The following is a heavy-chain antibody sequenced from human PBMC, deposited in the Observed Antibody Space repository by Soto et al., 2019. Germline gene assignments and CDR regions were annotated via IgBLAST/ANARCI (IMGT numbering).Heavy chain of an antibody. CDR2: IVPVAGIA. D-gene: IGHD4-17*01. CDR3: ARDRIGDYVPLEY. Sequence: QVQLVQSGAEVKKPGSSVKVSCKASGGTFSTYTISWVRQAPGQGLEWMGRIVPVAGIANNAQKFQGRVTITADKSTSTAYMELSSLTSEDTAVYYCARDRIGDYVPLEYWGQGTLLTVTP. V-gene: IGHV1-69*08. CDR1: GGTFSTYT. J-gene: IGHJ4*02.